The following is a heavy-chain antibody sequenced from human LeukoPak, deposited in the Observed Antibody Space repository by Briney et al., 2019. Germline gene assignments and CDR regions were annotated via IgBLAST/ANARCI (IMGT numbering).Heavy chain of an antibody. CDR2: ISAYNGNT. Sequence: ASVKVSCKASGGTFSSYAISWVRQAPGQGLEWMGWISAYNGNTNYAQNLQGRVTMTTDTSTSTAYMELRTLGSDDTAVYYCARGGDYGDYWGQGTLVTVSS. V-gene: IGHV1-18*01. CDR1: GGTFSSYA. J-gene: IGHJ4*02. CDR3: ARGGDYGDY.